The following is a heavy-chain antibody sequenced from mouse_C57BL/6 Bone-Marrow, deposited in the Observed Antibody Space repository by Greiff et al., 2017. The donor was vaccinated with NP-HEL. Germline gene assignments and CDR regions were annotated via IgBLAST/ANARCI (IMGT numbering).Heavy chain of an antibody. D-gene: IGHD2-1*01. CDR2: IYPRDGST. CDR1: GYTFTDHT. J-gene: IGHJ4*01. Sequence: VKVVESDAELVKPGASVKISCKVSGYTFTDHTIHWMKQRPEQGLEWIGYIYPRDGSTKYNEKFKGKATLTADKSSSTAYMQLNSLTSEDSAVYFCATYGNSHYAMDYWGQGTSVTVSS. V-gene: IGHV1-78*01. CDR3: ATYGNSHYAMDY.